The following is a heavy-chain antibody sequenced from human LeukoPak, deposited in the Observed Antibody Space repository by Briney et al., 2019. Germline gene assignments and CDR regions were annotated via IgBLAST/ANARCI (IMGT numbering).Heavy chain of an antibody. CDR1: GFTFSSYA. CDR3: AKETVVVVAATPDASDI. J-gene: IGHJ3*02. Sequence: GGSLRLSCAASGFTFSSYAMSWVRQPPGKGLEWVSGISGSGGSTHYADSVKDRFTISRDNSKNTLYLQMNSLRAEDTAVYYCAKETVVVVAATPDASDIWGQGTMVTVSS. V-gene: IGHV3-23*01. D-gene: IGHD2-15*01. CDR2: ISGSGGST.